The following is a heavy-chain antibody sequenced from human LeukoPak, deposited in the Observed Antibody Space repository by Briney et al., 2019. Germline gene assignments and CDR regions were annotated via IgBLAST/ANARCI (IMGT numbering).Heavy chain of an antibody. CDR1: GGSISSYY. CDR3: ARDQAEYDFWSGYSSGGMDV. D-gene: IGHD3-3*01. Sequence: SETLSLTCTVSGGSISSYYWSWIRQPAGKGLEWIGRIYTSGSTNYNPSLKSRVTMSVDTSKNQFSLKLSSVTAADTAVYYCARDQAEYDFWSGYSSGGMDVWGQGTTVTVSS. J-gene: IGHJ6*02. V-gene: IGHV4-4*07. CDR2: IYTSGST.